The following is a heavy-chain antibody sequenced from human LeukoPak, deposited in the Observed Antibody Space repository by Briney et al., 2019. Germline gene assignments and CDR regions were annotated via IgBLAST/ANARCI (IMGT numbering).Heavy chain of an antibody. CDR2: THTSGST. CDR3: ARRLLGYCSGGSCYSGYFQH. J-gene: IGHJ1*01. V-gene: IGHV4-4*07. D-gene: IGHD2-15*01. CDR1: GGSISSYY. Sequence: PSETLSLTCTVSGGSISSYYWSWIRQPAGKGLEWIGRTHTSGSTNYNASLKSRVTMSVDTSKNQFSLKLSSVTAADTAMYYCARRLLGYCSGGSCYSGYFQHWGQGTLVTVSS.